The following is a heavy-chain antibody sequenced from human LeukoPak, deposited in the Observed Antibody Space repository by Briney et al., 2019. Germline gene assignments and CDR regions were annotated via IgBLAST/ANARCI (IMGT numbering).Heavy chain of an antibody. J-gene: IGHJ6*02. CDR2: FNPYSGAS. CDR1: GYTFTDYY. V-gene: IGHV1-2*02. CDR3: AKNGDYGYAMDV. Sequence: ASVKVSCKASGYTFTDYYMHWVRQAPGQGLEWVGSFNPYSGASKYAQKWQGRVTMTGDTSISTAYLQLGRVIGDDTAVYYCAKNGDYGYAMDVWGQGTTVTVSS. D-gene: IGHD4-17*01.